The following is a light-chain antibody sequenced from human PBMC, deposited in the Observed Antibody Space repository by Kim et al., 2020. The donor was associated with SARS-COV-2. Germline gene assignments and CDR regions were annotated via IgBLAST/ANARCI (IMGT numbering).Light chain of an antibody. CDR2: GAS. CDR1: QSIDNY. J-gene: IGKJ2*01. V-gene: IGKV1-27*01. Sequence: YASVGDTVTITCRASQSIDNYLAWYQQKSGKVPKLLIYGASTLQPGVPSRFSGSASGTDFTLTISSLQPEDVATYYCQKYNSGPYTFGQGTKLEI. CDR3: QKYNSGPYT.